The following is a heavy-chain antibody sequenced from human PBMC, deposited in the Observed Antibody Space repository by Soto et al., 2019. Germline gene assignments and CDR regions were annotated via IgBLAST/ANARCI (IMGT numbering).Heavy chain of an antibody. V-gene: IGHV3-7*01. J-gene: IGHJ4*02. D-gene: IGHD6-13*01. CDR1: GFTFSSYW. Sequence: GGSLRLSCAASGFTFSSYWMSWVRQAPGKGLEWVANIKQDGSEKYYVDSVKGRFTISRDNAKNSLYLQMNSLRAEDTAVYYCARDGQMVINYFDYWGQGTLVTVSS. CDR3: ARDGQMVINYFDY. CDR2: IKQDGSEK.